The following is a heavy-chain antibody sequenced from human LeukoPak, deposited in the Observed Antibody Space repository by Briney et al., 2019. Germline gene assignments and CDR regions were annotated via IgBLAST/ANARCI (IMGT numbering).Heavy chain of an antibody. CDR1: GFTFSSYA. Sequence: GGSLRLSCSASGFTFSSYAMHWVRQAPGKGLGYVSAISSNGGSTYYADSVKGRFTISRDNSKNTLYLQMSSLRAEDTAVYYCVKVGTTMVRAWGQGTLVTVSS. V-gene: IGHV3-64D*06. D-gene: IGHD3-10*01. CDR2: ISSNGGST. CDR3: VKVGTTMVRA. J-gene: IGHJ5*02.